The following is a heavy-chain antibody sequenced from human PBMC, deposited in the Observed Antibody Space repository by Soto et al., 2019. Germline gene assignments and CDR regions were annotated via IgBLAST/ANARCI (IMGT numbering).Heavy chain of an antibody. CDR2: MNPNSGNT. CDR1: GYTFTSYD. CDR3: ARGDTQWLFYYYYYGMDV. D-gene: IGHD6-19*01. J-gene: IGHJ6*02. Sequence: GASVKVSCKASGYTFTSYDINWVRQATGQGLEWMGWMNPNSGNTGYAQKFQGRVTMTRNTSISTAYMELSSLRSEDTAVYYCARGDTQWLFYYYYYGMDVWGQGTTVTVSS. V-gene: IGHV1-8*01.